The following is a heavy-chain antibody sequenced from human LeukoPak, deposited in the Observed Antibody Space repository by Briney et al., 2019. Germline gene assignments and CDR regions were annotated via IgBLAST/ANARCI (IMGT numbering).Heavy chain of an antibody. CDR1: GYIFTSYN. V-gene: IGHV1-46*01. D-gene: IGHD6-13*01. CDR2: INPSGGTT. Sequence: ASVKVSCKASGYIFTSYNIYWVRQAPGQGLEWMGIINPSGGTTNYAQKFKGRVTMTTDTSTSTAYMELRSLRSDDTAVYYCARVHGSWLGSDYWGQGTLVTVSS. CDR3: ARVHGSWLGSDY. J-gene: IGHJ4*02.